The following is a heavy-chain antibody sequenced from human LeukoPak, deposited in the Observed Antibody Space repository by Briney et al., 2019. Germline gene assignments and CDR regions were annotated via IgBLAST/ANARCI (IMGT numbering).Heavy chain of an antibody. V-gene: IGHV1-69*04. Sequence: SVKVSCKASGGTFSSYAISWVRQAPGQGLEWMGRIIPILGIANYAQKFQGRVTITADKSTSTAYMELSSLRSEDTAVYYCAGDFWDVVVPAAHFDYWGQGTLVTVSS. J-gene: IGHJ4*02. CDR2: IIPILGIA. CDR1: GGTFSSYA. CDR3: AGDFWDVVVPAAHFDY. D-gene: IGHD2-2*01.